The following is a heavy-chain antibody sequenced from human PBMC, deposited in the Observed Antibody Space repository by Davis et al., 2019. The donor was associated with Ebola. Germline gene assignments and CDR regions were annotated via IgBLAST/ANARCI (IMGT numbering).Heavy chain of an antibody. D-gene: IGHD6-19*01. J-gene: IGHJ4*02. CDR1: GYSFTTYW. CDR3: AKRRAGTLEY. V-gene: IGHV5-51*01. Sequence: GESLKISCKGSGYSFTTYWIAWVRQMPGKGLEWMGIIYLGDSDTRYSPSFQGQVTISADKSISTAYLQWSSLKASDSATYYCAKRRAGTLEYWGQGTPVTVSS. CDR2: IYLGDSDT.